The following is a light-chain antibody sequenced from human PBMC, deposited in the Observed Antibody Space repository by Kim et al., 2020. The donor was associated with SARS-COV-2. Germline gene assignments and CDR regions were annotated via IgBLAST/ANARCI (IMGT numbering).Light chain of an antibody. CDR1: STNVGGYNY. J-gene: IGLJ3*02. CDR3: SSYTTTTTRV. Sequence: QSVLTQPASVSGSPGQSITISCTGTSTNVGGYNYVSWYQQHPGKAPKLMIYDVDTRPSGVSDRFSGSKSGNTASLTISGLQTEDEADYYCSSYTTTTTRVFGGGNQLTVL. V-gene: IGLV2-14*03. CDR2: DVD.